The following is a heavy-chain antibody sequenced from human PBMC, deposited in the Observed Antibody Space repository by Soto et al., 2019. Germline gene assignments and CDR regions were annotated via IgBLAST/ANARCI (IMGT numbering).Heavy chain of an antibody. CDR1: GGSISRSSYY. CDR3: ARSYYYESSGYYSNDY. V-gene: IGHV4-39*02. J-gene: IGHJ4*02. Sequence: SETLCLTCPVSGGSISRSSYYWGWIRQPPGKGLEWIGRIFYSGTTYTNPSLKSQVAISLDTSKNHFSLTLSSVTAADTAVYYCARSYYYESSGYYSNDYWGQGTRVTVSS. CDR2: IFYSGTT. D-gene: IGHD3-22*01.